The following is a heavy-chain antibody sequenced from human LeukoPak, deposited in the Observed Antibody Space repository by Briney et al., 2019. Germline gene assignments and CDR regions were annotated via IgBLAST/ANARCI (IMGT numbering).Heavy chain of an antibody. D-gene: IGHD1-26*01. CDR1: GFTFSSYA. J-gene: IGHJ4*02. CDR2: IYHSGST. Sequence: LRLSCAASGFTFSSYAMSWIRQPPGKGLEWIGYIYHSGSTYYNPSPKSRVTISVDRSKNQISLKLSSVTAADTAVYYCARAPWAAPFDYWGQGTLVTVSS. V-gene: IGHV4-30-2*01. CDR3: ARAPWAAPFDY.